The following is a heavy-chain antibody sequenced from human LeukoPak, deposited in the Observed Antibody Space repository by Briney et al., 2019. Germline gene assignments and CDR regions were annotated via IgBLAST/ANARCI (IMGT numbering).Heavy chain of an antibody. D-gene: IGHD1-26*01. V-gene: IGHV3-74*01. CDR3: ASGATLISV. CDR2: INSDGSTT. CDR1: GFTFSSYW. Sequence: GGSLRLSCAASGFTFSSYWMHWVRQAPGKGLVWVSRINSDGSTTNYADSVKGRFTISRDNAKNSLYLQMNSLRAEDTAVYYCASGATLISVWGQGTTVTVSS. J-gene: IGHJ6*02.